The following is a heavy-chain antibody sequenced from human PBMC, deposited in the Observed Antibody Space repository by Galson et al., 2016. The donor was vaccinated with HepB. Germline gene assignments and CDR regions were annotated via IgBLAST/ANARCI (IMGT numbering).Heavy chain of an antibody. CDR2: IHYTGST. V-gene: IGHV4-61*08. CDR3: ARGTAMVINWFDP. Sequence: ETLSLTCAVSGAFISSGGYSWSWIRQPPGKGLEWIGYIHYTGSTNYNPSLKSRVTISVDTSKNQFSLNLTSVTAADTAVYYCARGTAMVINWFDPWGQGTLVTVSS. J-gene: IGHJ5*02. CDR1: GAFISSGGYS. D-gene: IGHD5-18*01.